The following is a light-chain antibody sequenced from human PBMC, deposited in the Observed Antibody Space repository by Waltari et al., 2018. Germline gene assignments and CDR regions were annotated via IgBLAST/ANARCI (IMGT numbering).Light chain of an antibody. V-gene: IGKV1-9*01. J-gene: IGKJ5*01. CDR3: QQLNSYSIT. Sequence: DLHLTPSPSFLSASVGDRVTIPCRPSQGISSYLAWYQQKPGKAPKLLIYAASTLQSGVPSRFSGSGSGTEFTLTISSLQPEDFATYYCQQLNSYSITFGQGTRLEIK. CDR1: QGISSY. CDR2: AAS.